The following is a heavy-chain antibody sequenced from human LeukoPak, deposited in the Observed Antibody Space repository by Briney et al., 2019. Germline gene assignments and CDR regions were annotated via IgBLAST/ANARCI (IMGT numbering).Heavy chain of an antibody. D-gene: IGHD3-10*01. V-gene: IGHV1-46*01. CDR3: ARGGYSESFYNPRSYGMDV. Sequence: ASVKVSCKASGYTFTNYYLHWVRQAPGQGLAWMGIINPSGGTTRYVEKFQGRVTMTRDTSGSTVYMELSSLRSEDTAVYYCARGGYSESFYNPRSYGMDVWGQGTTVIVSS. J-gene: IGHJ6*02. CDR2: INPSGGTT. CDR1: GYTFTNYY.